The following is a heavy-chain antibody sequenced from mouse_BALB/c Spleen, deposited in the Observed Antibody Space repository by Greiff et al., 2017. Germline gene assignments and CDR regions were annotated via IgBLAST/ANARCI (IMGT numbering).Heavy chain of an antibody. D-gene: IGHD1-2*01. V-gene: IGHV5-9-3*01. J-gene: IGHJ4*01. Sequence: EVHLVESGGGLVKPGGSLKLSCAASGFTFSSYAMSWVRQTPEKRLEWVATISSGGSYTYYPDSVKGRFTISRDNAKNTLYLQMSSLRSEDTAMYYCARQGYGYGDYYAMDYWGQGTSVTVSS. CDR2: ISSGGSYT. CDR1: GFTFSSYA. CDR3: ARQGYGYGDYYAMDY.